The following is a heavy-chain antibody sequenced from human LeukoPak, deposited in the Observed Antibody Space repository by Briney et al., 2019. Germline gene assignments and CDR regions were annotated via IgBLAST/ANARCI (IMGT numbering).Heavy chain of an antibody. Sequence: ASVKVSCAASGYSLTTYGINWMRQAPGQGLEWMGWISTQSGNTNYAQKVQGRLTLTTDISTNTAYMELRSLRSDDTAVYYCARGAYGDKWGQGTMVTVSS. CDR2: ISTQSGNT. CDR3: ARGAYGDK. CDR1: GYSLTTYG. J-gene: IGHJ4*02. V-gene: IGHV1-18*01. D-gene: IGHD4-17*01.